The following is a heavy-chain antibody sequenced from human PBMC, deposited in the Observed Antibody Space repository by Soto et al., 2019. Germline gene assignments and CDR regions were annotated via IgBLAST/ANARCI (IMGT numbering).Heavy chain of an antibody. Sequence: QVQLLQSGAEVKKPGASVKVSCKASGYTFTSYGISWVRQAPGQGLEWMGWISAYNGNTNYAQKLQGRVTMTTDTSTSTAYRELRSLRSYDTAVYYCARDLSGYVPDYWGQGTLVTVSS. CDR2: ISAYNGNT. J-gene: IGHJ4*02. D-gene: IGHD5-12*01. CDR3: ARDLSGYVPDY. V-gene: IGHV1-18*01. CDR1: GYTFTSYG.